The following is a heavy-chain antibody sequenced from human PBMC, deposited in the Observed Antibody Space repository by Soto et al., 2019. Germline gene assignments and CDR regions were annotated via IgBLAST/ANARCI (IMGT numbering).Heavy chain of an antibody. J-gene: IGHJ4*02. CDR3: AGGTGWFIVD. Sequence: EVQLVESGGGLVQPGGSLRLSCAASGFTFSSYWMNWVRQAPGKGLEWVANITQDGTEKHYVDSVKDRFTISRDNAKSSLHLQLNSLRADDTAVYYCAGGTGWFIVDWGQGTLVTVSS. V-gene: IGHV3-7*02. CDR2: ITQDGTEK. CDR1: GFTFSSYW. D-gene: IGHD6-19*01.